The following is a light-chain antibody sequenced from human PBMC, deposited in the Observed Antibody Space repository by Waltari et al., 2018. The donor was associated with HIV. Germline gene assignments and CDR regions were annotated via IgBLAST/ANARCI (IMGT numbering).Light chain of an antibody. Sequence: QRVLTQSPSASASLGASVKLTCTLTTGHSNYAIAWHQQQPTKGPRYLMNVNSDGSHNKGDGIPDRFSGSSSGAERYLTISSLQSEDEADYYCQTWGTGTWVFGVGTKLTVL. CDR3: QTWGTGTWV. CDR1: TGHSNYA. CDR2: VNSDGSH. V-gene: IGLV4-69*01. J-gene: IGLJ3*02.